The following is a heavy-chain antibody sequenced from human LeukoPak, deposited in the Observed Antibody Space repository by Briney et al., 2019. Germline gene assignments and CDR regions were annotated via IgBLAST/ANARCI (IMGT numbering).Heavy chain of an antibody. CDR1: GGSISSYY. CDR3: ARHNPYYYGSGSYSDLDY. D-gene: IGHD3-10*01. Sequence: SETLSLTCTVSGGSISSYYWSWIRQPPGKGLEWIGYIYTSGSTNYNPSLKSRVTISVDTSKNQFSLKLSSVTAADTAVYYCARHNPYYYGSGSYSDLDYWGQGTQVTVSS. CDR2: IYTSGST. J-gene: IGHJ4*02. V-gene: IGHV4-4*09.